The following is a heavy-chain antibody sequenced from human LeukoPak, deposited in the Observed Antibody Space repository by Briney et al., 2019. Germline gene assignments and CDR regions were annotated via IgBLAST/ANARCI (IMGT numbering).Heavy chain of an antibody. CDR2: INHSGST. CDR3: ASCYGSGRYNWFDP. D-gene: IGHD3-10*01. Sequence: SETLSLTCAVYGGSFSGYYWSWIRQPPGKGLEWIGEINHSGSTNYNPSLKSRVTISVDTSKNQFSLKLSSVTAADTAVYYCASCYGSGRYNWFDPWGQGTLVTVSS. CDR1: GGSFSGYY. V-gene: IGHV4-34*01. J-gene: IGHJ5*02.